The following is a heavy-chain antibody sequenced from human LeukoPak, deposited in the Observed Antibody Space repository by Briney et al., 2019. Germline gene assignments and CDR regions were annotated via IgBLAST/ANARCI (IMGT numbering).Heavy chain of an antibody. V-gene: IGHV7-4-1*02. J-gene: IGHJ4*02. CDR1: GYTFTSYA. CDR2: INTNTGNP. D-gene: IGHD2-8*01. CDR3: ARVVRAGAPFCTNGVCYTLSPFDY. Sequence: GASVKVSCKASGYTFTSYAMNWVRQAPGQGLEWMGWINTNTGNPTYAQGFTGRFVFSLDTSVSTAYLQISSLKAEDTAVYYCARVVRAGAPFCTNGVCYTLSPFDYWGQGTLVTVSS.